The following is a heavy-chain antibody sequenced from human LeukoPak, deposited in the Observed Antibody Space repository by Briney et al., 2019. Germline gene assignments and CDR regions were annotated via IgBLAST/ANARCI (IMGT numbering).Heavy chain of an antibody. Sequence: GGSLRLSCAASGFTFSSYSMNWVRQAPGKGLEWVSYISSSSSTIYYADSVKGRFTISRDNAKDSLYLQMNSLRAEDTAVYYCARDLQGWRFDYWGQGTLVTVSS. CDR2: ISSSSSTI. V-gene: IGHV3-48*01. J-gene: IGHJ4*02. CDR1: GFTFSSYS. CDR3: ARDLQGWRFDY.